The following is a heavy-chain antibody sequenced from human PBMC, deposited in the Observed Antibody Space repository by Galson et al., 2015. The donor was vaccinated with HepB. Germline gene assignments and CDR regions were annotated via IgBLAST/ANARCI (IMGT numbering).Heavy chain of an antibody. V-gene: IGHV3-30-3*01. CDR3: ASLLESGIAAADPYYFDY. CDR1: GFTFSSYA. Sequence: SLRLSCAASGFTFSSYAMHWVRQAPGKGLEWVAVISYDGSNKYYADSVKGRFTISRDNSKNTLYLQMNSLRAEGTAVYYCASLLESGIAAADPYYFDYWGQGTLVTVSS. J-gene: IGHJ4*02. D-gene: IGHD6-13*01. CDR2: ISYDGSNK.